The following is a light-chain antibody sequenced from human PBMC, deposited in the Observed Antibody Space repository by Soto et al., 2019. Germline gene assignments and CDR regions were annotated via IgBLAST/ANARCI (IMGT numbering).Light chain of an antibody. J-gene: IGKJ3*01. CDR2: GAS. V-gene: IGKV3-20*01. CDR1: QSVNDNH. CDR3: QFFGGSPSIGT. Sequence: EVVLTQSPGTLSLSPGARATLSCRASQSVNDNHLAWYQQKGGQAPRLLIYGASTRATGVPERFSGSGFGTAYILFIIILEAEDFARYYCQFFGGSPSIGTVGPGATVEI.